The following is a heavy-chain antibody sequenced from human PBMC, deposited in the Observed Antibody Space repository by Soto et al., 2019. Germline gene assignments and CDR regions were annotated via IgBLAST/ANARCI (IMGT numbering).Heavy chain of an antibody. CDR1: GFTFSSYA. V-gene: IGHV3-23*01. D-gene: IGHD2-21*01. J-gene: IGHJ6*02. CDR2: ISGSGGST. CDR3: AKDPIVFHRYLMATTLGYYGMDV. Sequence: GGSLRLSCAASGFTFSSYAMSWVRQAPGKGLEWVSAISGSGGSTYYADSVKGRFTISRDNSKNTLNLQMNSLRAEDTAVYYCAKDPIVFHRYLMATTLGYYGMDVWGQGTTVTVSS.